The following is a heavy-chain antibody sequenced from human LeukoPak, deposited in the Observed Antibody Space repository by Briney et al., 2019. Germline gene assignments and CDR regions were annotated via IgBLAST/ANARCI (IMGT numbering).Heavy chain of an antibody. Sequence: GASVKVSCKASGYTFTSYYMDWVRQAPGQGLEWMGIINPSGGSTSYAQKFQGRVTMTRDTSTSTVYMELSSLRSEDTAVYYCARDYGYCSSTSCYGFDYWGQGTLVTVSS. J-gene: IGHJ4*02. D-gene: IGHD2-2*03. CDR3: ARDYGYCSSTSCYGFDY. CDR1: GYTFTSYY. CDR2: INPSGGST. V-gene: IGHV1-46*01.